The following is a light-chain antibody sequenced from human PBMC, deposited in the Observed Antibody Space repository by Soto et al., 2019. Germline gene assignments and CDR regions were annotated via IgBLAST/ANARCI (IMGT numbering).Light chain of an antibody. V-gene: IGKV3-20*01. CDR3: QQYGSSIT. Sequence: IALTQSPGTLSLSPGERATLSCRASQSVSRSYLAWYQQKPGQAPRLLIYGASSRATGIPDRFSGSGSGTGFTLTINRLEPEDFAVYYCQQYGSSITFGQGTRLEIK. CDR1: QSVSRSY. CDR2: GAS. J-gene: IGKJ5*01.